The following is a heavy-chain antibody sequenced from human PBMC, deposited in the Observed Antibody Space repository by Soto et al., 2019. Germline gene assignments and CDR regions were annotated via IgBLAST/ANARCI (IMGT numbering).Heavy chain of an antibody. CDR1: GFIVSSNY. D-gene: IGHD1-26*01. CDR3: ARRWG. CDR2: IYSGGTT. Sequence: EVQLVESGGGLVQPGGSLRLSCAASGFIVSSNYMSWVRQAPGKGQEWVALIYSGGTTHYAESVKGRFTISRDKSTNTLYLQRISMRAEDTAVYYSARRWGWGHGTMVTVSS. V-gene: IGHV3-66*01. J-gene: IGHJ3*01.